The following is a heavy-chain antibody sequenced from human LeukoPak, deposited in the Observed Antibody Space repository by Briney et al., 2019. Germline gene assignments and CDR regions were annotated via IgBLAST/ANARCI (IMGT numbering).Heavy chain of an antibody. CDR3: ARLDTTTNAFDI. Sequence: SETLSLTCTVSGGSISSGSYSWKWIRQPAGKGLEWIGRIYTSGSTNYNPCLKSRVTISIDTSKNQFSLKLSSVTAADTAAYYCARLDTTTNAFDIWGQGTMVTVSS. D-gene: IGHD5-18*01. CDR2: IYTSGST. CDR1: GGSISSGSYS. J-gene: IGHJ3*02. V-gene: IGHV4-61*02.